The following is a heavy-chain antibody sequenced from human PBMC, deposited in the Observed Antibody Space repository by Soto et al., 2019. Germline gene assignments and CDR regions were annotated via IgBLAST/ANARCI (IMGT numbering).Heavy chain of an antibody. CDR3: ATLWGGPADY. CDR2: MSYDGSEE. J-gene: IGHJ4*02. Sequence: QVQLVESGGGVVQPGRSLRLSCAASGISFSRFGMHWVRQAPGKGLEWVAVMSYDGSEESYADSVKGRFTIYRDNSKNTLYLPMNSLRAEDTAVYYCATLWGGPADYWGQGTLVTVSS. CDR1: GISFSRFG. V-gene: IGHV3-30*03. D-gene: IGHD3-10*01.